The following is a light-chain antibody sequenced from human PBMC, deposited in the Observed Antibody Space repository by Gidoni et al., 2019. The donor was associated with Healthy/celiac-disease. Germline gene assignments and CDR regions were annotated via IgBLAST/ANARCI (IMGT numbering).Light chain of an antibody. Sequence: EIVMTQSPATLSVSPGESATLPCRDSQSVSSNLARYQQNPGQAPRLHIYGASTRATGIPPRCSGSGSGIEFTLTISRLQSDDFAVYYGHQYNNCFTFXPXTKVXIK. J-gene: IGKJ3*01. CDR1: QSVSSN. CDR2: GAS. V-gene: IGKV3-15*01. CDR3: HQYNNCFT.